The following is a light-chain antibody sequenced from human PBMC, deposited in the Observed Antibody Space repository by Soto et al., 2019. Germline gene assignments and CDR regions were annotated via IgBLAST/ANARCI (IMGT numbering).Light chain of an antibody. CDR1: QSVSSN. CDR2: GAS. CDR3: QQYNKWPLT. Sequence: EVGLAQSRSTVSVSPGERATLSCRASQSVSSNLAWYRQKPGQAPRLLMYGASTRATSISDRFSGSGSGTEFTLTISSLQSEDVAVYYCQQYNKWPLTFGGGTKVDIK. J-gene: IGKJ4*01. V-gene: IGKV3-15*01.